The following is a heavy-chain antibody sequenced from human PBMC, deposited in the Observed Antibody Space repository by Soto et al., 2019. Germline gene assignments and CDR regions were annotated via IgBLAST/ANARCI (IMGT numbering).Heavy chain of an antibody. Sequence: QVHLVQSGAEVKKPGASVKVSCKGSGYTFSSYGITWVRQAPGQGLEWMGWISAHNGNTDYAQKLQGRVTVTRDTSTSTAYMELRSLRSDDTAVYYCARGRYGDYWGQGALVTVSS. J-gene: IGHJ4*02. CDR1: GYTFSSYG. CDR3: ARGRYGDY. D-gene: IGHD1-1*01. CDR2: ISAHNGNT. V-gene: IGHV1-18*01.